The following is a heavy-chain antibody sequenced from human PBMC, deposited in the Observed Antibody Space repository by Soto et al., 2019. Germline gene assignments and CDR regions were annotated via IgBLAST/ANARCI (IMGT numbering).Heavy chain of an antibody. CDR1: GGSVDSGGFS. J-gene: IGHJ4*02. CDR3: ARGGGYDSFDF. Sequence: LSLTCAVSGGSVDSGGFSWNWIRQPPGKGLEWIGYVYQSGSTYYNPSLRSRVSILLDRSKDQFSLTLNSVTAADTAVYYCARGGGYDSFDFWGQGIQVT. V-gene: IGHV4-30-2*01. D-gene: IGHD3-3*01. CDR2: VYQSGST.